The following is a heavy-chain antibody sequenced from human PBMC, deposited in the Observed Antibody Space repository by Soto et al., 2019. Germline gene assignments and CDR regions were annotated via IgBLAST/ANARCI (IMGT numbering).Heavy chain of an antibody. V-gene: IGHV1-3*01. CDR2: INAGNGNT. CDR1: GYTFTSYA. J-gene: IGHJ4*02. D-gene: IGHD2-15*01. Sequence: ASVKVSCKASGYTFTSYAMHWVRQAPGQRLEWMGWINAGNGNTKYSQKFQGRVTITRDTSESTVYLQMNSLRAEDTAVYYCAKDYFSCIDVWGQGTPVTVSS. CDR3: AKDYFSCIDV.